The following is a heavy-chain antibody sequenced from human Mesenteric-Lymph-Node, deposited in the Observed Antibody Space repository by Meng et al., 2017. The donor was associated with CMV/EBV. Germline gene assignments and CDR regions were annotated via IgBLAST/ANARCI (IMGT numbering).Heavy chain of an antibody. CDR2: IKLDGSQK. J-gene: IGHJ3*02. D-gene: IGHD2-2*01. CDR1: GFTFSSYW. CDR3: NVVPASKYGFDI. Sequence: GESLKISCAASGFTFSSYWMRWVRQAPGKGLEWVADIKLDGSQKYYVDSVKGRFTISRDNAKNSLYLQMNSLRGEDTAVYYCNVVPASKYGFDIWGQGTMVTVSS. V-gene: IGHV3-7*01.